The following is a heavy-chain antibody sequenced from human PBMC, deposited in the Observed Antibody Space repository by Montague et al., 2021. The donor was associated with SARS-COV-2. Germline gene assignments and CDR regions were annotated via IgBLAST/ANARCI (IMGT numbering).Heavy chain of an antibody. CDR3: MRAPNGDLWWFDP. V-gene: IGHV3-23*01. D-gene: IGHD3-3*01. J-gene: IGHJ5*02. CDR1: GFPFSTYA. Sequence: SLRLSWAASGFPFSTYAMNWVRQAPGKGLEWVSGISSGGNKHHADSVKGRFTISRDTSKNTLYLQMNSLRAEDTAMYFCMRAPNGDLWWFDPWGQGTQVTVTS. CDR2: ISSGGNK.